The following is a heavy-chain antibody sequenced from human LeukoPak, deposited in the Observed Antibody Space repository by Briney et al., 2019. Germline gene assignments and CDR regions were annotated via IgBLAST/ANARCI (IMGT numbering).Heavy chain of an antibody. CDR3: TRASPPFGGVVAPSYYFDY. CDR2: ISWNSGNI. Sequence: GRSLRLSCAPSGFKFDDYGMHWVRQPPGKGLEWVSGISWNSGNIGYADSVKGRFTISRDDAKNSLYLQMNSLRPDDTALYFCTRASPPFGGVVAPSYYFDYWGLGTLVTVSS. D-gene: IGHD3-16*02. CDR1: GFKFDDYG. V-gene: IGHV3-9*01. J-gene: IGHJ4*02.